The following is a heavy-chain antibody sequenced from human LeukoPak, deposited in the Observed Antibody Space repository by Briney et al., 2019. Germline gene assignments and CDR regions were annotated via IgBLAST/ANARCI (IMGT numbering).Heavy chain of an antibody. V-gene: IGHV1-18*01. Sequence: GASVKVSCKASGYTFTSYGISWVRQAPGQGLEWMGWISAYNGNTNYAQKLQGRVTMTTDTSTSTAYMELRSVRSDDTAVYYCARAGFRVLSGLVEYWGQGTLVTVSS. CDR3: ARAGFRVLSGLVEY. J-gene: IGHJ4*02. D-gene: IGHD3-10*01. CDR2: ISAYNGNT. CDR1: GYTFTSYG.